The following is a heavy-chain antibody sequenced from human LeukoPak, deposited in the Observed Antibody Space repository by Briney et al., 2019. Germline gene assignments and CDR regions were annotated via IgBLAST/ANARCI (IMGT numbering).Heavy chain of an antibody. J-gene: IGHJ4*02. Sequence: PGGSLRLSCAASGFTFGSYSMNWVRQAPGKGLEWVANIKQDGSEKYYVDSVRGRFTISRDNAKNSLYLQMNSLRAEDTAVYYCARDRFYGDYEGVADYWCQGTLVTVSS. CDR1: GFTFGSYS. CDR3: ARDRFYGDYEGVADY. CDR2: IKQDGSEK. V-gene: IGHV3-7*01. D-gene: IGHD4-17*01.